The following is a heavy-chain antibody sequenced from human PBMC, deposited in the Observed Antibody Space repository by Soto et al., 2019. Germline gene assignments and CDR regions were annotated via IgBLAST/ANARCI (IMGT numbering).Heavy chain of an antibody. CDR1: GFTFSSYG. J-gene: IGHJ4*02. V-gene: IGHV3-33*01. CDR3: ARGALGFWSGLDVGPYFDY. Sequence: QVQLVESGGGVVQPGRSLRLSCAASGFTFSSYGMHWVRQAPGKGLEWVAVIWYDGSNKYYADSVKGRLTIYRDNSKNALDLQMNSLVAEDTAVYYCARGALGFWSGLDVGPYFDYWGQGTLVTVSS. CDR2: IWYDGSNK. D-gene: IGHD3-3*01.